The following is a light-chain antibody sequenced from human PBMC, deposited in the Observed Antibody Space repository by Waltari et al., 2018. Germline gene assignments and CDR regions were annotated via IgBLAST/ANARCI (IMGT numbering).Light chain of an antibody. V-gene: IGKV3-11*01. J-gene: IGKJ4*01. CDR1: QSVSIN. CDR3: QQTSSWPLT. CDR2: DAS. Sequence: EIVLTQSQATLSLSPGQRATLPGRASQSVSINLGWYQQKLGQPPRLLIYDASHRATGIPARFSASGSGTDFTLTISGLEPEDFALYFCQQTSSWPLTFGGGTKVEFK.